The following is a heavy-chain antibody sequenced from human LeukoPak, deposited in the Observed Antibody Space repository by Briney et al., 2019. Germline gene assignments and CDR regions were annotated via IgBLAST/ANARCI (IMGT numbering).Heavy chain of an antibody. J-gene: IGHJ4*02. CDR2: INPNSGGT. CDR3: ARDLVTGYSSSWYRKSFDY. Sequence: ASVKVSCKASGYTFTGYYMHWVRQAPGRGLEWMGWINPNSGGTNYAQKFQGRVTMTRDTSISTAYMELSRLRSDDTAVYYCARDLVTGYSSSWYRKSFDYWGQGTLVTVSS. V-gene: IGHV1-2*02. CDR1: GYTFTGYY. D-gene: IGHD6-13*01.